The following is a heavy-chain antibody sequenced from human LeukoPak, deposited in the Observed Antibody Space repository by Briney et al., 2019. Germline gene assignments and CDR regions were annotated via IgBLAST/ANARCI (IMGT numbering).Heavy chain of an antibody. J-gene: IGHJ4*02. D-gene: IGHD2-15*01. CDR1: GFTFSSYA. V-gene: IGHV3-23*01. CDR3: AKGPSIVVVVAALSY. CDR2: ISGSGGST. Sequence: GGSLRLSCAASGFTFSSYAMSWVRQAPGKGLEWVSAISGSGGSTYYADSVKGRFTISRDNSKNTLYLQMNSLRAEDTAVYYCAKGPSIVVVVAALSYWGQGTLVTVSS.